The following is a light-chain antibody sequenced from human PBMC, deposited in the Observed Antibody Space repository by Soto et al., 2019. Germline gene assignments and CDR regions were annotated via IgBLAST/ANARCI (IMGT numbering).Light chain of an antibody. CDR3: QQCDKLPLT. Sequence: DIQMTQSPSSLSASVVDTVTVTCRASQSVSGWLAWYQQKPGKAPKLLIYDASNLETGAPSRFSGSGSGTDFTFTISSLQPEDIATYYCQQCDKLPLTFGGGTKVDI. J-gene: IGKJ4*01. CDR2: DAS. V-gene: IGKV1-33*01. CDR1: QSVSGW.